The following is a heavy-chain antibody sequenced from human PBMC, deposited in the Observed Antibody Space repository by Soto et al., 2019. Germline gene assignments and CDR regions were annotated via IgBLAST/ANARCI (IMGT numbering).Heavy chain of an antibody. Sequence: QVQLVQSGAEVKKPGSSVKVSCKASGGTFSSYAISWVRQAPGQGLEWMGGIIPIFGTANYAQKFQGRVTITADEPTSTAYMELSSLRSEDTAVYYCARRYSGSYNYYYGMDVWGQGTTVTVSS. J-gene: IGHJ6*02. CDR2: IIPIFGTA. CDR1: GGTFSSYA. D-gene: IGHD1-26*01. CDR3: ARRYSGSYNYYYGMDV. V-gene: IGHV1-69*01.